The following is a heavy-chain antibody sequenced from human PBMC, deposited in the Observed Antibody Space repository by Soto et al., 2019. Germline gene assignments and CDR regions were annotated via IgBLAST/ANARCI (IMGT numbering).Heavy chain of an antibody. D-gene: IGHD6-6*01. J-gene: IGHJ6*02. CDR2: IIPIFGTA. CDR3: ARVLTHDRSSSRYGMDV. Sequence: SGKVCCNASGGTFSSYAISWVGQAPGQGLEWMGGIIPIFGTANYAQKFQGRVTITADKSTSTAYMELSSLRSEDTAVYYCARVLTHDRSSSRYGMDVWGQGTKVTVXS. CDR1: GGTFSSYA. V-gene: IGHV1-69*06.